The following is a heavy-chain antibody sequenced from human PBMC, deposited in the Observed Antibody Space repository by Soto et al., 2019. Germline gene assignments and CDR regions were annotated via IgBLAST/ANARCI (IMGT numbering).Heavy chain of an antibody. CDR3: ALLYQLPIYYYGMDV. J-gene: IGHJ6*02. CDR2: ISYDGSNK. CDR1: GFTFSSYG. Sequence: PGGSLRLSCAASGFTFSSYGMHWVRQAPGKGLEWVAVISYDGSNKYYADSVKGRFTISRDNSKSTLYLQMNSLRAEDTAVYYCALLYQLPIYYYGMDVWGQGTTVTVSS. D-gene: IGHD2-2*01. V-gene: IGHV3-30*03.